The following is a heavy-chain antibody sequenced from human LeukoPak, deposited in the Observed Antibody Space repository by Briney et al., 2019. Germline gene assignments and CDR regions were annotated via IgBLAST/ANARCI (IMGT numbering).Heavy chain of an antibody. CDR2: VFDSVRT. D-gene: IGHD2/OR15-2a*01. CDR1: GGSLNNHY. J-gene: IGHJ5*02. CDR3: AKHLTNAFYDMIWFDP. Sequence: SETLSLTCSVSGGSLNNHYWSWIRQTPGKGLEWIVYVFDSVRTNYNPYVKSRVNISLDTSRNQISRMRSSVTAADTAVYYCAKHLTNAFYDMIWFDPGGQGILVTVPS. V-gene: IGHV4-59*11.